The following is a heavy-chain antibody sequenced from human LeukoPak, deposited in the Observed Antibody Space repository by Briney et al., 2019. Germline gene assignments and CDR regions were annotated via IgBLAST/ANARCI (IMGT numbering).Heavy chain of an antibody. D-gene: IGHD4-17*01. CDR2: IYYSGTT. CDR1: GGSISSGSYY. J-gene: IGHJ4*02. V-gene: IGHV4-39*01. CDR3: ARHSDYGDYLFDY. Sequence: PSETLSITCTVSGGSISSGSYYWGWIRQPPGKGLEWIGSIYYSGTTYYNPSLKSRVTISVDTSKNQFSLNLSSVTAADTAVYYCARHSDYGDYLFDYWGQGTLVTVSS.